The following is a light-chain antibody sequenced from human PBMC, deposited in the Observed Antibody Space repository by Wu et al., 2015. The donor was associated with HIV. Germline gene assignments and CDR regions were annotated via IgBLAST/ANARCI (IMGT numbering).Light chain of an antibody. J-gene: IGKJ1*01. CDR1: QSISSW. CDR2: KTS. V-gene: IGKV1-5*03. CDR3: QQYNSSPWT. Sequence: IQMTQSPSTLSASVGDRVTITCRASQSISSWLAWYQQKPGKAPKLLIYKTSSLETGVPSRFSGSGSGTEFTLTISSLQADDSATYYCQQYNSSPWTFGQGTKVEIK.